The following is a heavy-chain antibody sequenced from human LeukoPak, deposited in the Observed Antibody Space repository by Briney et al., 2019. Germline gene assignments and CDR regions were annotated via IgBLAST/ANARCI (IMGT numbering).Heavy chain of an antibody. Sequence: PSGTLSLTCAVSGGSISSSNWWSWVRQPPGKGLEWIGEIYHSGSTNYNPSLKSRVTISVDKSKNQFSLKLSSVTAADTAVYYCARGPPRDYDSSGYYSFDYWGQGTLVTVSS. CDR3: ARGPPRDYDSSGYYSFDY. CDR1: GGSISSSNW. CDR2: IYHSGST. D-gene: IGHD3-22*01. V-gene: IGHV4-4*02. J-gene: IGHJ4*02.